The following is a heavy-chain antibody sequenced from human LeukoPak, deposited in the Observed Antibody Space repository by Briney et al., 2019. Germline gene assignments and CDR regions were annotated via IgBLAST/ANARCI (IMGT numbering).Heavy chain of an antibody. J-gene: IGHJ2*01. D-gene: IGHD6-13*01. V-gene: IGHV4-59*01. CDR3: ARDSQSIAASVYFWYFDL. Sequence: SETLSLTCSVSGGSISSYNWNWIRQPPGKGLEWIGHVYYSGNTNYNPSLKSRVTISVDTSKNQFSLKLSSVTAADTAVYYCARDSQSIAASVYFWYFDLWGRGTLVTVSS. CDR2: VYYSGNT. CDR1: GGSISSYN.